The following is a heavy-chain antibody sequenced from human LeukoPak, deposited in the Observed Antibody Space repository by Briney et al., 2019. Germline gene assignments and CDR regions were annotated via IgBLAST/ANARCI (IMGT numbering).Heavy chain of an antibody. CDR2: IKGDGSDT. J-gene: IGHJ4*02. CDR1: GFTFSSYW. D-gene: IGHD4-17*01. V-gene: IGHV3-74*01. CDR3: VRASTTVPNLLDY. Sequence: GGSLRLSCAASGFTFSSYWMHWVRQTPGKGRVCVSRIKGDGSDTLYADSVKGRFTISRDNSKTTLYLQTSSLGADDTAVYYCVRASTTVPNLLDYWGQGALVSVSS.